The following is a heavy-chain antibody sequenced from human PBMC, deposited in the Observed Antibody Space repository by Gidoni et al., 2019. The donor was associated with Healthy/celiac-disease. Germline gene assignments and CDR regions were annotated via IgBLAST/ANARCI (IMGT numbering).Heavy chain of an antibody. Sequence: QVQLQESGPALVKPSGTLSLTCTVPGGPISSYYWRWILQPPGKGLAWIVYIYYSGSTNYNPSLKSLVTISVDTSKNQFSLKLSSVTAADTAVYCCARFRTISPDAFDIWGQGTMVTVSS. V-gene: IGHV4-59*01. CDR1: GGPISSYY. J-gene: IGHJ3*02. CDR2: IYYSGST. D-gene: IGHD3-3*01. CDR3: ARFRTISPDAFDI.